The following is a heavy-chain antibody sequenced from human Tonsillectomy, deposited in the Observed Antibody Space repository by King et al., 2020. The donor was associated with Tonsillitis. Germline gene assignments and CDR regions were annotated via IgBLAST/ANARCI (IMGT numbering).Heavy chain of an antibody. CDR3: AKERPITIFGVVISGYFDY. Sequence: VQLQESGGGVVQPGRSLRLSCAASGFTFSAYGMHWVRQAPGKGLEWVAVISYDGSNKYYGDSVKGRFTISRDNSKNTLYLQMNSLRAEDTAVYYCAKERPITIFGVVISGYFDYWGQGTLVTVSS. J-gene: IGHJ4*02. D-gene: IGHD3-3*01. CDR1: GFTFSAYG. V-gene: IGHV3-30*18. CDR2: ISYDGSNK.